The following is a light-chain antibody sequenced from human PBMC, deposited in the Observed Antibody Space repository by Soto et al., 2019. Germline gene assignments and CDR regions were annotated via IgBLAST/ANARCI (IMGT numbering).Light chain of an antibody. V-gene: IGKV1-5*01. J-gene: IGKJ5*01. CDR3: QQRNIWPPVT. CDR2: DAS. Sequence: DIQMTQSPSTLSASVGDRVTITCRASQSISSWLAWYQQKPGKAPNLLIYDASSLESGVPSRFSGSGSGTEFTLTISSLQPDDFATYYCQQRNIWPPVTFGQGTRLEL. CDR1: QSISSW.